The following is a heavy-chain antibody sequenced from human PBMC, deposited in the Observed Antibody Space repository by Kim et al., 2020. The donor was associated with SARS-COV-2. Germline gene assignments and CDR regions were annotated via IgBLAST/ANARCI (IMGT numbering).Heavy chain of an antibody. D-gene: IGHD1-1*01. CDR2: IKTGTEGGTT. CDR3: RGWKGTTDY. Sequence: GGSPRLSCAASGFTFSNAWTSWVRQAPGKGLEWVGRIKTGTEGGTTDYAAPVEGRFTISRDDSKNTLYLQMNSLKIEDTAVYYCRGWKGTTDYWGQGTLVTVSS. J-gene: IGHJ4*02. CDR1: GFTFSNAW. V-gene: IGHV3-15*01.